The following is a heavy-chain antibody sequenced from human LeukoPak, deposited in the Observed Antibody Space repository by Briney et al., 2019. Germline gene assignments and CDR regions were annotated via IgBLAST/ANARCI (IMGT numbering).Heavy chain of an antibody. Sequence: SQTLSLTCAISGDSVSSNSAAWNWIRQSPSRGLEWQGRTYYRSKWYNDYAVSVKSRITINPDTSKNQFSLQPNSVTPEDTAVYYCAREQQLIPAQYFQHWGQGTLVTVSS. CDR2: TYYRSKWYN. V-gene: IGHV6-1*01. CDR1: GDSVSSNSAA. CDR3: AREQQLIPAQYFQH. J-gene: IGHJ1*01. D-gene: IGHD6-13*01.